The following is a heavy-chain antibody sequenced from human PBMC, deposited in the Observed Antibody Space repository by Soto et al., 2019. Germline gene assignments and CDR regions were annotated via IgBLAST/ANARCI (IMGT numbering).Heavy chain of an antibody. J-gene: IGHJ4*02. CDR3: ARDPEPAAGLGKPIAVAAGHSTDY. CDR1: GFTFSSYG. V-gene: IGHV3-33*01. CDR2: IWYDGSNK. D-gene: IGHD6-19*01. Sequence: GGSLRLSCAASGFTFSSYGMHWVRQAPGKGLEWVAVIWYDGSNKYYADSVKGRFTISRDNSKNTLYLQMNSLRAEDTAVYYCARDPEPAAGLGKPIAVAAGHSTDYWGQGTLVTVSS.